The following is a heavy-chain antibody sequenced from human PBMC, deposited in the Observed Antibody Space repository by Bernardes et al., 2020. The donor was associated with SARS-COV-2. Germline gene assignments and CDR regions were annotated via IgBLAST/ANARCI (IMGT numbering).Heavy chain of an antibody. D-gene: IGHD2-21*01. J-gene: IGHJ6*02. CDR1: CASIRSGSHY. Sequence: SETLAPTLSVACASIRSGSHYLARIGQSPGKGLGWIGILHYPESTFYKSSLKSRVIITGDTSKNQFSLTLSAVTAADTAVYFCASGVRGYGMDVWGQGTTVTVSS. CDR3: ASGVRGYGMDV. V-gene: IGHV4-39*01. CDR2: LHYPEST.